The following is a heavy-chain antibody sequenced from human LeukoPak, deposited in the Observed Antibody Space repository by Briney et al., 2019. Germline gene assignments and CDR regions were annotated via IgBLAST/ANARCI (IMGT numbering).Heavy chain of an antibody. V-gene: IGHV3-33*06. Sequence: GGSLRLSCAASGFTFSSYAMHWVRQAPGKGLEWGALIWYDGSYDYYADSVKGRFTISRDNSQHTLYLQMNSLRAEDTAVYYCAKDLGDSGYYPTDYWGQGTLVTVSS. CDR2: IWYDGSYD. J-gene: IGHJ4*02. CDR3: AKDLGDSGYYPTDY. CDR1: GFTFSSYA. D-gene: IGHD3-22*01.